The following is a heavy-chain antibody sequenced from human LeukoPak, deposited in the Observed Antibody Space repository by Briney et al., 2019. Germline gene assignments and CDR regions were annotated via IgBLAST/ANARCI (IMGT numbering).Heavy chain of an antibody. J-gene: IGHJ4*02. Sequence: GASVKVSCKASGYTFTGYYMHWVRQAPGQGLEWMGWINPNSGGTNYAQKFQGRVTMTRDTSISTAYMELSRLRSDGTAVYYCARPYCNSRSCHDYFDYWGQGTLVTVSS. CDR3: ARPYCNSRSCHDYFDY. V-gene: IGHV1-2*02. D-gene: IGHD2-15*01. CDR1: GYTFTGYY. CDR2: INPNSGGT.